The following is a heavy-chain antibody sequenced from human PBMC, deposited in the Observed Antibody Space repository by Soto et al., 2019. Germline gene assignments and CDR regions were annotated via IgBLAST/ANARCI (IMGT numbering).Heavy chain of an antibody. CDR1: GASSSSYY. V-gene: IGHV4-59*01. Sequence: QVQLQESGPGLVKSSETLSPTCTVSGASSSSYYWSWIRQPPGKGLEWIGYMNDFGRTIYNPSLKIRVTISLDTSKNHFSLKVTSVIAADTAVYYCARSFCRDAVRCNWFDPWGQGTLVTVSS. D-gene: IGHD2-8*01. CDR2: MNDFGRT. CDR3: ARSFCRDAVRCNWFDP. J-gene: IGHJ5*02.